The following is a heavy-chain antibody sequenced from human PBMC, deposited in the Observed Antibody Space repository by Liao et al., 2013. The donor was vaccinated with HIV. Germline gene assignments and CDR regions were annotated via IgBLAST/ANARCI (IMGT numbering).Heavy chain of an antibody. V-gene: IGHV4-59*10. CDR3: ARDRLSTAMVYYYYYYMDV. CDR2: IYTSGST. CDR1: GGSLSGYY. J-gene: IGHJ6*03. Sequence: QVQLQQWGAGLLKPSETLSLTCAVYGGSLSGYYWNWIRQPAGKGLEWIGRIYTSGSTNYNPSLKSRVTMSVDTSKNQFSLKLSSVTAADTAVYYCARDRLSTAMVYYYYYYMDVWGKGTTVTVSS. D-gene: IGHD5-18*01.